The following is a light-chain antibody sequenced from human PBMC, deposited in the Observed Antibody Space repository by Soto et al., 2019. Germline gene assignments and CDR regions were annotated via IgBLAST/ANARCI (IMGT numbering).Light chain of an antibody. CDR2: NVS. CDR1: SSDIGAYKY. J-gene: IGLJ2*01. CDR3: SSYTPSLTLDRV. Sequence: QSALTQPASVSGSPEQSITISCTGTSSDIGAYKYVSWYQQHPGKAPKLIIYNVSDRPSGVSNRFSGSKSGNTASLTISGLQAEDEADYYCSSYTPSLTLDRVFGGGTKVTVL. V-gene: IGLV2-14*03.